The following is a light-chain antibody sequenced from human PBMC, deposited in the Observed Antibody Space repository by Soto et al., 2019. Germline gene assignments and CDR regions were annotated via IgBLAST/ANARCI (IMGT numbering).Light chain of an antibody. CDR2: EGS. J-gene: IGLJ1*01. CDR3: CSYAGSHYV. Sequence: QSALTQPASVSGSPGQSITISCTVTRRDVGGYNLVYWYQQHPGKAPKLMIYEGSKRPSGVSNRVSGSKSGNTASLTISGLHAEDEADYYCCSYAGSHYVFGTGTKVTVL. V-gene: IGLV2-23*01. CDR1: RRDVGGYNL.